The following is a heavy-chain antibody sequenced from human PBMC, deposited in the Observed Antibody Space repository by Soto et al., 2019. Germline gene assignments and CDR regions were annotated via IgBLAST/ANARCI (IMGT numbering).Heavy chain of an antibody. D-gene: IGHD3-10*01. CDR1: GFNIINYY. CDR3: ATLGSGTIMTWIDP. CDR2: IYSGGST. J-gene: IGHJ5*02. V-gene: IGHV3-53*02. Sequence: EVQLVETGGGLSQPGGSLRLSCAASGFNIINYYITWVRQPPGKGLEWVSVIYSGGSTYYADSVKGRFTISRDKYKNTLYLQMNSLRAEDTAVYYCATLGSGTIMTWIDPCGQGTLVTVSS.